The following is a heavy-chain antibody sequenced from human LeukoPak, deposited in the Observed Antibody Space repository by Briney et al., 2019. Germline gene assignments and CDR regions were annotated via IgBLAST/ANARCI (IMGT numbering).Heavy chain of an antibody. CDR1: GYTFTDSF. Sequence: GASVKVSCEASGYTFTDSFIHWVRQAPGQGPEWTGRMNAKSGVTMYAQTLQDRVTMTRDTSISTAYMELSRLTSDDTALYYCARDLASTSNWEFDYWGQGTLVTVSS. J-gene: IGHJ4*02. CDR2: MNAKSGVT. V-gene: IGHV1-2*06. D-gene: IGHD7-27*01. CDR3: ARDLASTSNWEFDY.